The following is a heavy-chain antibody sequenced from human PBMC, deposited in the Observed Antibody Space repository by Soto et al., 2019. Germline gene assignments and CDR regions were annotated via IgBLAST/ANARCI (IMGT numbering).Heavy chain of an antibody. CDR3: VPRLNPRVPDH. Sequence: GPLRLSCEVSVFVLRTYDASWVRQAPGKGLEWLAVIIAWGQTIYSAESARGRFTISRDDAKNTLHLQIDSLTVEDTAVYYCVPRLNPRVPDHWGQGTLVTVSS. D-gene: IGHD3-16*01. CDR1: VFVLRTYD. CDR2: IIAWGQTI. J-gene: IGHJ4*02. V-gene: IGHV3-23*01.